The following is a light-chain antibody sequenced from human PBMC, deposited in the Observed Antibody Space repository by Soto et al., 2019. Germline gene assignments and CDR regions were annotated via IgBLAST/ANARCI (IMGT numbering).Light chain of an antibody. V-gene: IGKV3-20*01. Sequence: ELVMTRSPGTPSLSPGERATLSCRASESVTSNYLAWYQQKHGQAPRVLIYGASNRATGIPDRISGSGSGTDCTLTISRLETEDFAVYYCQQYERAPQTFGQGTKVDIK. J-gene: IGKJ1*01. CDR1: ESVTSNY. CDR3: QQYERAPQT. CDR2: GAS.